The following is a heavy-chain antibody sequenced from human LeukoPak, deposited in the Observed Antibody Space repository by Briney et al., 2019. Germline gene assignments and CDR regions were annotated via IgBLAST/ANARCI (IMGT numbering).Heavy chain of an antibody. J-gene: IGHJ1*01. CDR3: ASRENNYGLGD. Sequence: GGSLRLSCAASGFTFSSYGMHWVRQAPGKGLEWLAVISYDGSNKYYADFVKGRFTISRDNSKNTLYLQMNSLRAEDTAVYFCASRENNYGLGDWGQGTLVTVSS. D-gene: IGHD3-10*01. V-gene: IGHV3-30*03. CDR2: ISYDGSNK. CDR1: GFTFSSYG.